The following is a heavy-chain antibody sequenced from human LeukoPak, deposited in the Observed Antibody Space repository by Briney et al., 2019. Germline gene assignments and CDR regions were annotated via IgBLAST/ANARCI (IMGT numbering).Heavy chain of an antibody. CDR1: GYTFTSYY. CDR2: INLGGGTT. D-gene: IGHD1-14*01. Sequence: GASVKVSCKASGYTFTSYYIHLVRQAPGQGLEWMGIINLGGGTTNYAQKFQGRVTMIRDTSTSTVYMELSSLRSEDTAVYYCARRVRKTFNWFDTWGQGTLVTVSS. J-gene: IGHJ5*02. CDR3: ARRVRKTFNWFDT. V-gene: IGHV1-46*01.